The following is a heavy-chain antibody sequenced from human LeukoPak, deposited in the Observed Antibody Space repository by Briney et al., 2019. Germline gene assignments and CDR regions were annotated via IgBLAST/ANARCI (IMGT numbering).Heavy chain of an antibody. V-gene: IGHV5-51*01. CDR3: ATGGPNFVWGSYPADY. Sequence: GESLKISCKGSGYRFTTYWIAWVRQMPGKGLEWMGIIYPGDSRTEYSPSFQGQVTMSADKSINTAYLHWSSLKASDTAMYFCATGGPNFVWGSYPADYWGQGTLVTVSS. CDR1: GYRFTTYW. D-gene: IGHD3-16*02. CDR2: IYPGDSRT. J-gene: IGHJ4*02.